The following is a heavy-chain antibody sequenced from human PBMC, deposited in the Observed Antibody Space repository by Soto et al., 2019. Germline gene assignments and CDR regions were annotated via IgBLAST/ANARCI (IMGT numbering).Heavy chain of an antibody. D-gene: IGHD1-26*01. CDR2: IYYSGST. CDR1: GGSISSSSYY. CDR3: ARSSGSCDY. J-gene: IGHJ4*02. Sequence: ASETLSLTCTVSGGSISSSSYYWGWIRQPPGKGLEWIGSIYYSGSTYYNPSLKSRVTISVDTSKNQFSLKLSSVTAADTAVYYCARSSGSCDYWGQGTLVTVSS. V-gene: IGHV4-39*01.